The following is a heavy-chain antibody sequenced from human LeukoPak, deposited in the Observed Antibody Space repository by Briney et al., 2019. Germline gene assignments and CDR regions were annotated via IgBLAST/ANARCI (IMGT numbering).Heavy chain of an antibody. CDR2: INPKSGAT. D-gene: IGHD6-6*01. CDR3: AKDRISIAARPDPYYFDY. V-gene: IGHV1-2*02. J-gene: IGHJ4*02. CDR1: GYIFTDHY. Sequence: ASVKVSCKASGYIFTDHYLHWVRQAPGQGLEWMGWINPKSGATKYFQRFQGRVKMTRDTSDSTAYMELSRLRSDDTAVYYCAKDRISIAARPDPYYFDYWGQGTLVTVSS.